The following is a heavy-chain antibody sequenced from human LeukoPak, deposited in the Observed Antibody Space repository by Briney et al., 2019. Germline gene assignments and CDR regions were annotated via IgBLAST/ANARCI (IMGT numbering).Heavy chain of an antibody. D-gene: IGHD7-27*01. CDR3: ARERTLLWAYYYYMDV. CDR2: ISAYNGNT. CDR1: GYTFTSYG. J-gene: IGHJ6*03. Sequence: ASVKVSCKASGYTFTSYGISWVRQAPGQGLEWMGWISAYNGNTNYAQKLQGRVTMTTDTSTSTAYMELRSLRSDDTAVYYCARERTLLWAYYYYMDVWGKGTTVTVSS. V-gene: IGHV1-18*01.